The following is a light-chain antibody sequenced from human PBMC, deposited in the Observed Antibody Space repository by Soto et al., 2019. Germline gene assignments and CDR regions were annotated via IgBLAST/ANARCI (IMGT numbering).Light chain of an antibody. CDR3: QVWDSSSDHCYV. V-gene: IGLV3-21*02. CDR2: DDN. J-gene: IGLJ1*01. Sequence: SYELTQPPSVSVAPGQTARITCGGNNIGSKSVHWYQQKPGQAPLLVVYDDNDRPSVIPEQFSVSNFVTTANLSISRIEAGDVADYYGQVWDSSSDHCYVFGTGTRVTVL. CDR1: NIGSKS.